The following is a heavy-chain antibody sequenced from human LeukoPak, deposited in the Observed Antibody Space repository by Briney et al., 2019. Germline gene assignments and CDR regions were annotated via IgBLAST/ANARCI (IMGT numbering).Heavy chain of an antibody. Sequence: SSETLSLTCTVSGGSISSGDYYWSWIRQPPGKGLEWIGYIYYSGSTYYNPSLKSRVTISVDTSKNQFSLKLSSVTAADTAVYYCARGSSWVAAAIDYWGQGTLVTVSS. J-gene: IGHJ4*02. D-gene: IGHD6-13*01. V-gene: IGHV4-30-4*01. CDR2: IYYSGST. CDR1: GGSISSGDYY. CDR3: ARGSSWVAAAIDY.